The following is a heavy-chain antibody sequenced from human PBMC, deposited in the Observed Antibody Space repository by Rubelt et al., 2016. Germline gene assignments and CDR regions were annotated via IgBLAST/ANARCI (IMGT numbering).Heavy chain of an antibody. CDR2: IYYSGST. CDR3: ARPPGGSSGYYYAGYFDY. D-gene: IGHD3-22*01. V-gene: IGHV4-39*01. J-gene: IGHJ4*02. Sequence: QLQLQESGPGLVKPSETLSLTCTVSGGSISSSSYYWGWIRQPPGKGLEWIGSIYYSGSTYYNPSLWGLVTLSVDTSKNQFSLRLSSVTAADTAVYFCARPPGGSSGYYYAGYFDYWGQGTLVTVSS. CDR1: GGSISSSSYY.